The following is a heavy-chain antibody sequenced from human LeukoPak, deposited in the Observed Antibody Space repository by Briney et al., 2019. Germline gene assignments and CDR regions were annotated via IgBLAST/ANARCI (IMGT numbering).Heavy chain of an antibody. D-gene: IGHD3-10*01. V-gene: IGHV3-30*04. CDR1: GFTFSSYA. CDR2: ISYDGSNK. Sequence: PGRSLRLSCAASGFTFSSYAMHWVRQAPGKGLEWVALISYDGSNKYYADSVKGRFTISRDNSKNTLYLQMNSLRAEDTAVYYCAKDADYYGSGSYSYGMDVWGQGTTVTVSS. CDR3: AKDADYYGSGSYSYGMDV. J-gene: IGHJ6*02.